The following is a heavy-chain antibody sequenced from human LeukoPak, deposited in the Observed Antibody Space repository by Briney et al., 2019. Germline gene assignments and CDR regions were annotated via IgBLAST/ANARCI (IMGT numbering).Heavy chain of an antibody. Sequence: GGSLRLSCAASGFTFSSYWMNWVRQAPGKGLEWVANVKQDGSERYYVDSVKGRFTISRDNAKNSLYLQMNSLRAEDTAVYYCXRXSDXVTGPHSWCFDLWGRGTLVTVSS. V-gene: IGHV3-7*01. CDR2: VKQDGSER. J-gene: IGHJ2*01. CDR3: XRXSDXVTGPHSWCFDL. D-gene: IGHD3-9*01. CDR1: GFTFSSYW.